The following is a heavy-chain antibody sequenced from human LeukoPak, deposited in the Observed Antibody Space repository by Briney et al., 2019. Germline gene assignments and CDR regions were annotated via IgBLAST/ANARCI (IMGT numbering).Heavy chain of an antibody. CDR2: ISSSSSTI. CDR3: ARDLERDTAMVNPTGY. V-gene: IGHV3-48*01. Sequence: GGSLRLSCAASGFTFSSYSMNWVRQAPGKGLEWVSYISSSSSTIYYADSVKGRFTISRDNAKNSLYLQMNSLRAEDTAVYYYARDLERDTAMVNPTGYWGQGTLVTVSS. J-gene: IGHJ4*02. CDR1: GFTFSSYS. D-gene: IGHD5-18*01.